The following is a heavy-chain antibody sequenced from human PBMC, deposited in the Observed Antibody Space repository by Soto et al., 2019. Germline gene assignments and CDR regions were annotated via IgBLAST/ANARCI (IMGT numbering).Heavy chain of an antibody. CDR3: AGDSFYYGSGSPSRDAFDI. CDR2: MHPDGST. V-gene: IGHV3-66*01. CDR1: GFTVNSNY. Sequence: PGGSLRLSCEASGFTVNSNYMTWVRQGPGKGLEWVSVMHPDGSTFYARSVKGRFTISRDNSKNTLYLQMTSLRAEDTAVYFCAGDSFYYGSGSPSRDAFDIWGQGTVVT. D-gene: IGHD3-10*01. J-gene: IGHJ3*02.